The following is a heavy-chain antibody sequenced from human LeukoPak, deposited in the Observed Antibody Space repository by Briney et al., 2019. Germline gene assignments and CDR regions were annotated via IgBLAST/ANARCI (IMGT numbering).Heavy chain of an antibody. D-gene: IGHD6-13*01. CDR3: ANSIAAARGYYFDY. CDR1: GFTFSSYT. J-gene: IGHJ4*02. V-gene: IGHV3-23*01. CDR2: INGGGAYT. Sequence: GGSLRLSCAASGFTFSSYTMSWVRQAPGKGLEWVSTINGGGAYTYYADSVKGRFTISRDNSKNTLYLQMTSLTAEDTAIYYCANSIAAARGYYFDYWGQGTLVTVSS.